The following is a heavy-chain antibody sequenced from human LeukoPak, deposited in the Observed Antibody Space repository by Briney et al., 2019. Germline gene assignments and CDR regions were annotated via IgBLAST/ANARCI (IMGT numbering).Heavy chain of an antibody. V-gene: IGHV4-34*01. D-gene: IGHD5-24*01. CDR2: INHSGST. J-gene: IGHJ5*02. CDR3: ARAGGWLQLRGVYWFDP. Sequence: SETLSLTCAVYGGSFSGYYWSWIRQPPGKGLEWIGEINHSGSTNYNPSLKSRVTISVDTSQNQFSLKLSSVTAADTAVYYCARAGGWLQLRGVYWFDPWGQGTLVTVSS. CDR1: GGSFSGYY.